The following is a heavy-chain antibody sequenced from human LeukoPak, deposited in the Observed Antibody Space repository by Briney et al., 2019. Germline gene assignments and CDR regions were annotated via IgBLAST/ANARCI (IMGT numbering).Heavy chain of an antibody. CDR3: AKFGYSGSYYSDY. Sequence: GRSLRLSCAASGFTFSSYAMHWVRQAPGKGLEWVAVISYDGSNKYYADSVKGRFTISRDNSKNTLYLQMNSLRAEDTAVYYCAKFGYSGSYYSDYWGQGTLVTVSS. CDR1: GFTFSSYA. D-gene: IGHD1-26*01. V-gene: IGHV3-30-3*02. J-gene: IGHJ4*02. CDR2: ISYDGSNK.